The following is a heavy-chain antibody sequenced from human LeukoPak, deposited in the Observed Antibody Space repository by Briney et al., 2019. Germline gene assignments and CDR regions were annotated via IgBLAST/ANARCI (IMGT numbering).Heavy chain of an antibody. CDR2: FDPEDGET. D-gene: IGHD2-2*01. CDR1: GGTFSSYA. CDR3: ATFRTEYYFDY. J-gene: IGHJ4*02. V-gene: IGHV1-24*01. Sequence: ASVKVSCKASGGTFSSYAISWVRQAPGKGLEWMGGFDPEDGETIYAQKFQGRVTMTEDTSTDTAYMELSSLRSEDTAVYYCATFRTEYYFDYWGQGTLVTVSS.